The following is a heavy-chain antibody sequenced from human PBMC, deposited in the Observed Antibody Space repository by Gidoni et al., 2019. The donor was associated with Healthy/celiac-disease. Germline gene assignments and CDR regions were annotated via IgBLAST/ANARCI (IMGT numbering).Heavy chain of an antibody. J-gene: IGHJ4*02. CDR1: GGSFSGYY. CDR2: INHSGST. V-gene: IGHV4-34*01. D-gene: IGHD5-18*01. CDR3: ARGSGGYSYDYYFDY. Sequence: QVQLQQWCAGLLKPSATLSLTCAVYGGSFSGYYWTWIRPPPGKGLEWIGEINHSGSTNYNTSLKSRVTISVDTSKNQVSLKLSSVTAAETAVYYWARGSGGYSYDYYFDYWGQGTLVTVSS.